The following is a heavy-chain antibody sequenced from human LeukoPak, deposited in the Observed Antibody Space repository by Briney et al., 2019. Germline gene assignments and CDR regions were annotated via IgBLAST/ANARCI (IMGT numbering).Heavy chain of an antibody. Sequence: GGSLRLSCAASGFTFSSYAMNWVRQAPGKGLEWVLGISGSGGSTYNADPVKGRSTISRDNLKNTLYLQMNSLRVEDTAVYYCAKEETGSYSVGSFDYWGQGTLVTVSS. J-gene: IGHJ4*02. CDR3: AKEETGSYSVGSFDY. CDR1: GFTFSSYA. V-gene: IGHV3-23*01. D-gene: IGHD1-26*01. CDR2: ISGSGGST.